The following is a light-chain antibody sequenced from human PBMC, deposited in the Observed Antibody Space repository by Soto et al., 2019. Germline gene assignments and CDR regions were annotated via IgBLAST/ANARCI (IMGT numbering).Light chain of an antibody. CDR3: QQRTNWPPLT. J-gene: IGKJ4*01. CDR2: DAS. CDR1: QSVGTY. V-gene: IGKV3-11*01. Sequence: EIVLTQSPATLSLSPGEGATLSCRASQSVGTYLAWYQQKPGQAPRLLIYDASNRATGIPARFSGSGSGTDFTLTISGLEPEDFAVYYCQQRTNWPPLTFGGGTKVEIK.